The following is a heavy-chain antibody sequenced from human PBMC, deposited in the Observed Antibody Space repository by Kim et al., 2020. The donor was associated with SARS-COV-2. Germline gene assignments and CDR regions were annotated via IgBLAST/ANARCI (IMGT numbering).Heavy chain of an antibody. V-gene: IGHV4-59*13. CDR1: GGSISSYY. CDR2: IYYSGST. CDR3: ARARLDSDCSSTSCYMGGHNWFDP. J-gene: IGHJ5*02. Sequence: SETLSLTCTVSGGSISSYYWSWIRQPPGKGLEWIGYIYYSGSTNYNPSLKSRVTISVDTSKNQFSLKLSSVTAADTAVYYCARARLDSDCSSTSCYMGGHNWFDPWGPGTLVTVSS. D-gene: IGHD2-2*02.